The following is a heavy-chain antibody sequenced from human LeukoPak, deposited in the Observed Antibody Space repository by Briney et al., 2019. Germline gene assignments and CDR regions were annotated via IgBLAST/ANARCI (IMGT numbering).Heavy chain of an antibody. V-gene: IGHV3-21*01. Sequence: GGSLRLSCAASGFTFCSYSMIWVRQAPGKGLEWVSSISSSSGYIYYADSVKGRFTISRDNDKNSLYLQMNSLKDEDTAVYYCAKLGIVVVVDAKTWFDPWGQGTLVTVSS. D-gene: IGHD2-15*01. CDR1: GFTFCSYS. CDR2: ISSSSGYI. J-gene: IGHJ5*02. CDR3: AKLGIVVVVDAKTWFDP.